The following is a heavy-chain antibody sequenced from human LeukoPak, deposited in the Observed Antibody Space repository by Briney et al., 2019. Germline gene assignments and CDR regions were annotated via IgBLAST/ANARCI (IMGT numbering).Heavy chain of an antibody. CDR2: IIPIFGTA. CDR1: GGTFSSYA. Sequence: GSSVKVSCRASGGTFSSYAISWVRQAPGQGLEWMGGIIPIFGTANYAQKFQGRVTITTDESTSTAYMELSSLRSEDTAVYYCARAWGRVGELEPFDYWGQGTLVTVSS. CDR3: ARAWGRVGELEPFDY. D-gene: IGHD1-1*01. V-gene: IGHV1-69*05. J-gene: IGHJ4*02.